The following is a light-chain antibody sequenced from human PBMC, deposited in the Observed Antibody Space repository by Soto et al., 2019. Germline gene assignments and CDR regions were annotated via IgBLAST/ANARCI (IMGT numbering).Light chain of an antibody. J-gene: IGKJ1*01. V-gene: IGKV3-20*01. CDR2: GAS. Sequence: EIVLTQSPGTLSLSPGERATLSCRASQSVSSSYLALYQQKPGQAPRPLIYGASSRATGIPDRFSGSGYDKEFNLTIRRLEPEDFAVYYCQQYGSSPRTLGQGTKVDIK. CDR3: QQYGSSPRT. CDR1: QSVSSSY.